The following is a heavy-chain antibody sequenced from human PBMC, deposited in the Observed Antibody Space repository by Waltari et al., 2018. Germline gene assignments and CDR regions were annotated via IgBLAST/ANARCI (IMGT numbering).Heavy chain of an antibody. CDR1: GFTFSSYE. CDR3: ARVTSGGSCCVNWFDP. J-gene: IGHJ5*02. V-gene: IGHV3-48*03. D-gene: IGHD2-15*01. CDR2: ISSSGSTI. Sequence: EVQLVESGGGLVQPGGSLRLSCAASGFTFSSYEMNWVRQAPGKGLEWVSYISSSGSTIYYAASVKGRFTLSRDNAKNSLYLQMNSLRAEDTAVYYCARVTSGGSCCVNWFDPWGQGTLVTVSS.